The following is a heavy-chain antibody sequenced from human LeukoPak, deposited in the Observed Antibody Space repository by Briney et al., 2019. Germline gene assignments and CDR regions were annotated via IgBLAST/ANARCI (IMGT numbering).Heavy chain of an antibody. Sequence: PGGSLRLSCAASGFIFNDYYMGWIRQAPGKRLEWVAYIANSGPTVFYIDSVRGRFTISRDNAKNSLYLQMNSLRAEDTDVYYCARDLGYLGGYYYYDYMDVWGRGTTVTISS. CDR3: ARDLGYLGGYYYYDYMDV. J-gene: IGHJ6*03. V-gene: IGHV3-11*01. CDR2: IANSGPTV. D-gene: IGHD3-16*01. CDR1: GFIFNDYY.